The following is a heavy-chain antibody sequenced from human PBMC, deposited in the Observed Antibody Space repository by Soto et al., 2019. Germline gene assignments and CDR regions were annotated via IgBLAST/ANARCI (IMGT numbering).Heavy chain of an antibody. D-gene: IGHD4-17*01. CDR2: IYYSGST. CDR3: ARDSNYGDFDY. CDR1: GGSISSGVYY. V-gene: IGHV4-31*11. J-gene: IGHJ4*02. Sequence: PSETLALTCAVSGGSISSGVYYWSWILQHPGKGLEWIGYIYYSGSTYYNPSLKSRVTISVDTSKNQFSLKLSSVTAAYTAVYYCARDSNYGDFDYWGQGTLVTVSS.